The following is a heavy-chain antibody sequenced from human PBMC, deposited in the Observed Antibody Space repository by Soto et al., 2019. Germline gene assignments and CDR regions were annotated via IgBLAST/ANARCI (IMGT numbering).Heavy chain of an antibody. V-gene: IGHV3-30*03. D-gene: IGHD3-22*01. CDR3: ASDYYYDRGYFDY. J-gene: IGHJ4*02. CDR2: ISYDGNNT. CDR1: GFTFSTYG. Sequence: GGSLTLSCAASGFTFSTYGIHWVRQAPGKGLEWVAVISYDGNNTYYADSVKGRFTISRDNSKNTLYLQVNSLRAEDTAVYYCASDYYYDRGYFDYWGQGTLVT.